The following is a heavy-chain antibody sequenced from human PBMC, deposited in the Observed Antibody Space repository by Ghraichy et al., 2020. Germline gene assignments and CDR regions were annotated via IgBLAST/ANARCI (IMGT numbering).Heavy chain of an antibody. J-gene: IGHJ5*02. CDR3: ARDHYCSGTNCYTGSWFDP. Sequence: GGSLRLSCAASGFTFSSYWMHWVRQAPGKGLVWVSSISTDGSRTSYADSVKGRFTISRDNTKNTLYLQMNSLRAEDTAVYYCARDHYCSGTNCYTGSWFDPWCLGTLVTVAS. D-gene: IGHD2-2*02. CDR2: ISTDGSRT. V-gene: IGHV3-74*01. CDR1: GFTFSSYW.